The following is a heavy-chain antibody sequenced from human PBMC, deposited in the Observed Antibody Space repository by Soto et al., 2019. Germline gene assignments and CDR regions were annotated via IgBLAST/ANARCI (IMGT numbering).Heavy chain of an antibody. V-gene: IGHV3-30-3*01. CDR3: ARDYYDSSGYSYYFDS. Sequence: QVQLVESGGGVVQPGRSLRLSCAASGFTFSNYAMHWVRQAPGKGLEWVAVISYDGSNKYYADSVKGRFTISRDNSKNTLFLQMNSLTAGYTAVYYCARDYYDSSGYSYYFDSWGQGTLVTVSS. CDR2: ISYDGSNK. J-gene: IGHJ4*02. D-gene: IGHD3-22*01. CDR1: GFTFSNYA.